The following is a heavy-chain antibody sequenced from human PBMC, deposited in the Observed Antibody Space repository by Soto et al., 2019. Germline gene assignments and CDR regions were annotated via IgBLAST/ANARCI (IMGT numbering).Heavy chain of an antibody. Sequence: SVKVSCKASVGTFSSYAISWVRQAPGQGLEWMGGIIPIFGTANYAQKFQGRVTITADESTSTAYMELSSLRSEDTAVYYCARTGARDGYNYPRFWELNYSGQGTLVTVSS. V-gene: IGHV1-69*13. CDR3: ARTGARDGYNYPRFWELNY. J-gene: IGHJ4*02. D-gene: IGHD5-12*01. CDR2: IIPIFGTA. CDR1: VGTFSSYA.